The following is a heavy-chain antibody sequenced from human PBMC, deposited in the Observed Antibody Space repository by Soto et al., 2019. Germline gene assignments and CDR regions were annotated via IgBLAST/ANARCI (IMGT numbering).Heavy chain of an antibody. Sequence: GRSLRLSCAVSGFTFRDCNMNWVRQAPGEGLEWVSSISGGGTSLYYEDSLKGRFTISRENAKNTLYLRMNRPRAEDTAVYYCARHTISTPAAPVKYYYYGMDVWGQGTTVTVSS. CDR1: GFTFRDCN. J-gene: IGHJ6*02. V-gene: IGHV3-21*01. CDR2: ISGGGTSL. D-gene: IGHD3-10*01. CDR3: ARHTISTPAAPVKYYYYGMDV.